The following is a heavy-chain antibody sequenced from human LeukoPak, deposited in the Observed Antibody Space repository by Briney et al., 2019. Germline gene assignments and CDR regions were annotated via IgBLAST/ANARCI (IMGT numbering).Heavy chain of an antibody. Sequence: GGSLRLSCAASGFTVTSNYMSWVRQAPGKGLEWVSVIYTGGATYYADPVKGRFTISRDNSKNTLYLQMNSLRAEDKAVYYCARDHRDYYDSTGYYDYWGQGTLVTVSS. D-gene: IGHD3-22*01. V-gene: IGHV3-66*02. CDR1: GFTVTSNY. J-gene: IGHJ4*02. CDR2: IYTGGAT. CDR3: ARDHRDYYDSTGYYDY.